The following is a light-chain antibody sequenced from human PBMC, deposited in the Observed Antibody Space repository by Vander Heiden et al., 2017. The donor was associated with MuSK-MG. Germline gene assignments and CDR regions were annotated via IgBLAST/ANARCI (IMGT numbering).Light chain of an antibody. CDR1: SGSVSTSYY. CDR3: VLSLGNGMSQ. V-gene: IGLV8-61*01. CDR2: RTN. Sequence: QTVVTQEPSFSVSPGGTVTLTCGLTSGSVSTSYYPSWYQQTPGQAPRTLIYRTNIRSSGVPDRFSGSILGNNDALTITGAQADDGCDYYCVLSLGNGMSQFGGGTKLTVL. J-gene: IGLJ2*01.